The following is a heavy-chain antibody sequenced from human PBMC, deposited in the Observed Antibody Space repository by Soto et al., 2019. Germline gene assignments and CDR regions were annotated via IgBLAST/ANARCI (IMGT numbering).Heavy chain of an antibody. D-gene: IGHD6-13*01. CDR2: IVVGSGNT. CDR3: AAKGQQHLGYYNGMDV. V-gene: IGHV1-58*01. J-gene: IGHJ6*02. CDR1: GLTFTSSA. Sequence: ASVKVSCKASGLTFTSSAVQWVRQARGQRLEWIGWIVVGSGNTIYAQKFQGRVTITRDLSTSTAYMELNSLRSEDAAVYYCAAKGQQHLGYYNGMDVWGQGTTVTVSS.